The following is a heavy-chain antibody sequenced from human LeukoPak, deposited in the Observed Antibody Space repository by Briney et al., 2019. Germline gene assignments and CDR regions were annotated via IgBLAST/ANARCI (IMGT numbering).Heavy chain of an antibody. J-gene: IGHJ4*02. CDR2: ISSSSSYI. D-gene: IGHD2-8*01. Sequence: GGSLRLSCAASGFTFSSYSMNWVRQAPGKGLEWVSSISSSSSYIYYADSVKGRFTIPRDNAKNSLYLQMNSLRAEDTAVYYCARDIYCTNGVCRDYWGQGTLVTVSS. CDR3: ARDIYCTNGVCRDY. V-gene: IGHV3-21*01. CDR1: GFTFSSYS.